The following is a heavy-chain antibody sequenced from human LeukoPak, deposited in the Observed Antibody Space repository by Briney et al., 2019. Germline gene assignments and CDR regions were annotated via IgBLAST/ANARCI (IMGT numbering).Heavy chain of an antibody. Sequence: GGSLRLSCAASGFTFSSYSMNWVRQAPGKGLEWVSYISSSSSTIYYADSVKGRFTISRDNAKNSLYLQMNSLRDEDTAVYYCAREGYDYVWGSYPSLYYYYYGMDVWGQGTTVTVSS. CDR3: AREGYDYVWGSYPSLYYYYYGMDV. J-gene: IGHJ6*02. V-gene: IGHV3-48*02. CDR2: ISSSSSTI. CDR1: GFTFSSYS. D-gene: IGHD3-16*02.